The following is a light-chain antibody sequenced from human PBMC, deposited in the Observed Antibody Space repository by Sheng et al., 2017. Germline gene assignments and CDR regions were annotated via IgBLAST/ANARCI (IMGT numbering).Light chain of an antibody. J-gene: IGLJ2*01. V-gene: IGLV3-21*02. Sequence: SYALTQPPSVPVTPGQTASITCGGDKLGSKSVHWYQKKPGQAPVLVVYDDIDRPSGIPERFSGSNSGTTATLTIARVEAGDEADYYCQVWDTRNDRSVVFGGGTSLTVL. CDR2: DDI. CDR3: QVWDTRNDRSVV. CDR1: KLGSKS.